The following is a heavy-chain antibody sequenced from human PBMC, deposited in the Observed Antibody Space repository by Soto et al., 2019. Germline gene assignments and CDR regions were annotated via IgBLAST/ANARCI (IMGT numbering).Heavy chain of an antibody. CDR1: GGSISSYY. V-gene: IGHV4-59*08. CDR3: ALRVATTPSFIFDY. D-gene: IGHD5-12*01. Sequence: SETLSLTCTVSGGSISSYYWSWIRQPPGKGLEWIGYIYYSGNTNYNPSLKSRVTISVDTSKNQFSLKLSSVTAADTAVYYCALRVATTPSFIFDYWGQGTLVTVSS. J-gene: IGHJ4*02. CDR2: IYYSGNT.